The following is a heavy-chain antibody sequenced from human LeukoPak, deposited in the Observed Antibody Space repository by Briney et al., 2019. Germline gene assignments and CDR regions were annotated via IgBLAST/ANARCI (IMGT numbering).Heavy chain of an antibody. Sequence: SETLSLTCTVSGGSISSYYWSWIRQPPGKGLEWIGYIYYSGSTNYIPSLKSRVTISVDTSKNQFSLRLSSVTAADTALYYCASDCSSSSCYDYWGQGTLVTVSS. V-gene: IGHV4-59*01. CDR1: GGSISSYY. J-gene: IGHJ4*02. CDR3: ASDCSSSSCYDY. CDR2: IYYSGST. D-gene: IGHD2-2*01.